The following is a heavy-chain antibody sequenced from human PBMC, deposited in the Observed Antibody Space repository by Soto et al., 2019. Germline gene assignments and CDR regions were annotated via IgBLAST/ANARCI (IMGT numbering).Heavy chain of an antibody. CDR1: GCTFTSYD. CDR3: ARGQHRGPTNDPNRFDH. J-gene: IGHJ5*02. D-gene: IGHD2-8*01. V-gene: IGHV1-8*01. Sequence: ASVRDSCKDFGCTFTSYDINWVRQASGQGLQWMRSMNPNSGNKGYAQKFQGRITMTRNTSTSTAYMEMSSLRSEDTAVYYCARGQHRGPTNDPNRFDHWGQGTLVTVSS. CDR2: MNPNSGNK.